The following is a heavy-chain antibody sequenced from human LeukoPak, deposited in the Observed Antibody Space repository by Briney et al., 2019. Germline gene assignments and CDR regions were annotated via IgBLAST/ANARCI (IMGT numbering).Heavy chain of an antibody. CDR1: GGSISSYY. Sequence: SETLSLTCTVSGGSISSYYWSWIRQPPGKGLEWIGEIYHSGSTNYNPSLKSRVTISVDKSKNQFSLKLSSVTAADTAVYYCAREGGYDLQYRYYFDYWGQGTLVTVSS. CDR2: IYHSGST. D-gene: IGHD5-12*01. J-gene: IGHJ4*02. V-gene: IGHV4-59*12. CDR3: AREGGYDLQYRYYFDY.